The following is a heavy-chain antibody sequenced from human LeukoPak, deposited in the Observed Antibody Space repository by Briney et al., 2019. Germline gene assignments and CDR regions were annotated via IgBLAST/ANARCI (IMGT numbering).Heavy chain of an antibody. CDR2: IIPILGIA. CDR3: ARGSPPQGGYDFGEGAFDI. V-gene: IGHV1-69*10. J-gene: IGHJ3*02. Sequence: SVKVSCKASGGTFSSYAISWVRQAPGQGLEWMGGIIPILGIANYAQKFQGRVTITADKSTSTAYMELSSLRSEDTAVYYCARGSPPQGGYDFGEGAFDIWGQGTMVTVSS. D-gene: IGHD5-12*01. CDR1: GGTFSSYA.